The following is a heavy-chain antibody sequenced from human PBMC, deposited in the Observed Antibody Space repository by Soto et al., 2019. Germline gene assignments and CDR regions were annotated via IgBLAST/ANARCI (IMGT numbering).Heavy chain of an antibody. J-gene: IGHJ4*02. V-gene: IGHV1-2*02. CDR1: GYTFTGYY. CDR3: ARVNVVVVAATREYYFDY. CDR2: INPNSGGT. Sequence: ASVKVSCKASGYTFTGYYMHWVRQAPGQGLEWMGWINPNSGGTNYAQKFQGRVAMTRDTSISTAYMELSRLRSDDTAVYYCARVNVVVVAATREYYFDYWGQGTLVTVSS. D-gene: IGHD2-15*01.